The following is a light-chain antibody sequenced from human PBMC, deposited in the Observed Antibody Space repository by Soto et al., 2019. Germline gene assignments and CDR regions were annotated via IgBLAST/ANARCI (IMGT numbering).Light chain of an antibody. CDR1: ISNVGAGYD. V-gene: IGLV1-40*01. CDR3: QCYDSSLSAVV. J-gene: IGLJ3*02. CDR2: GNN. Sequence: QSVLTQPPSVSGAPGQRVTISCIGSISNVGAGYDVHWYQQLPGTAPKLLISGNNNRPSGVPDRFSGSKSGSSASLAIAGLQAEDEADYYCQCYDSSLSAVVFGGGTKLTVL.